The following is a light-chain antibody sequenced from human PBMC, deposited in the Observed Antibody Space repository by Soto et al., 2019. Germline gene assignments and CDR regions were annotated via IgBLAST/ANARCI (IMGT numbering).Light chain of an antibody. V-gene: IGLV1-44*01. CDR1: TSNIGSNS. CDR3: TAWDDTLNGPGVV. Sequence: QSVLTQPPSASGTPGQRVTISCSGRTSNIGSNSVTWYQQLPGTAPRLLIYNNDQRPSGVPDRFSGSKSGTAASLAISGLQSDDEADYFCTAWDDTLNGPGVVFGGGTKVTVL. CDR2: NND. J-gene: IGLJ2*01.